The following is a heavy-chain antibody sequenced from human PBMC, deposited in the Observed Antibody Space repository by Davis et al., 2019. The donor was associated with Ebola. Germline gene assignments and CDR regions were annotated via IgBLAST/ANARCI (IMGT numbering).Heavy chain of an antibody. Sequence: AASVKVSCKASGYTFTSYDINWVRQATGQGLEWMGWMNPNSGNTGYAQKFQGRVTMTRDTSITTAYMELTSLTSEDTAVYYCARDQKTTVPKPYYYYYGMDVWGQGTTVTVSS. CDR2: MNPNSGNT. CDR3: ARDQKTTVPKPYYYYYGMDV. V-gene: IGHV1-8*01. J-gene: IGHJ6*02. D-gene: IGHD4-11*01. CDR1: GYTFTSYD.